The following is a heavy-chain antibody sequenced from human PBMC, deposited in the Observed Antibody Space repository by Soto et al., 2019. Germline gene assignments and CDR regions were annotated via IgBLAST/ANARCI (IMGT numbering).Heavy chain of an antibody. V-gene: IGHV1-69*13. Sequence: ASVKVSCKASGGTFSSYAISWVRQAPGQGLEWMGGIIPIFGTANYAQKFQGRVTITADESTSTAYMELSSLRSEDTAVYYCAGRKSGYYSPYYFDYWGQGTLVTVSS. D-gene: IGHD3-22*01. CDR3: AGRKSGYYSPYYFDY. J-gene: IGHJ4*02. CDR1: GGTFSSYA. CDR2: IIPIFGTA.